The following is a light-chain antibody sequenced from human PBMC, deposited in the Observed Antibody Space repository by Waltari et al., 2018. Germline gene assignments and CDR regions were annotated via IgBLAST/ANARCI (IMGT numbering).Light chain of an antibody. CDR3: QSYDISLSGSL. Sequence: QSVLTQPPSVSGAPGQRVTISCPGRSSNIRGGYDVQWYQQLPGTAPKLLIYNNNNRPSGVPDRFSGSKSGTSASLAITGLQAEDEADYYCQSYDISLSGSLFGGGTKLTVL. J-gene: IGLJ2*01. CDR1: SSNIRGGYD. V-gene: IGLV1-40*01. CDR2: NNN.